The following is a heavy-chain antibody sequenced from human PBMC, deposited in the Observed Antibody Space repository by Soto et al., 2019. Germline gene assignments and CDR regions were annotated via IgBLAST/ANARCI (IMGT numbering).Heavy chain of an antibody. V-gene: IGHV4-31*03. CDR2: IYYSGST. CDR1: GGSISSGGYY. Sequence: SETLSLTCTVSGGSISSGGYYWSWIRQHPGKGLEWIGYIYYSGSTYYNPSLKSRVTISVDTSKNQFSLKLSSVTAADTAVYYCARDGNGGIAAAGTQLDYWGQGTLVTVSS. J-gene: IGHJ4*02. D-gene: IGHD6-13*01. CDR3: ARDGNGGIAAAGTQLDY.